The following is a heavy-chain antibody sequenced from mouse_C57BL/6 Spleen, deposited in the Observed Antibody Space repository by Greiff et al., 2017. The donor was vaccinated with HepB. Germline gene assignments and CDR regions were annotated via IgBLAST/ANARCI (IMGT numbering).Heavy chain of an antibody. J-gene: IGHJ4*01. D-gene: IGHD2-1*01. Sequence: EVQVVESGGDLVKPGGSLKLSCAASGFTFSSYGMSWVRQTPDKRLEWVATISSGGSYTYYPDSVKGRFTISRDNAKNTLYLQMSSLKSEDTAMYYCARRGGGNYDYAMDYWGQGTSVTVSS. V-gene: IGHV5-6*01. CDR3: ARRGGGNYDYAMDY. CDR2: ISSGGSYT. CDR1: GFTFSSYG.